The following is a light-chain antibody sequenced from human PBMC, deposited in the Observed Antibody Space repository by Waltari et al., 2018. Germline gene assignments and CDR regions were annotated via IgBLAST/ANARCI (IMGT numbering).Light chain of an antibody. V-gene: IGKV4-1*01. CDR3: QHYYSTPLA. CDR1: QSVLPRSNNKNY. Sequence: DIVMTQSPDSLAVSLGERATLHCRSSQSVLPRSNNKNYLAWYQRKQGQPPKLLIYWASTRESGVPDRFSGSGSGTDFTLTISSLQAEDVAVYYCQHYYSTPLAFGGGTKVEIK. J-gene: IGKJ4*01. CDR2: WAS.